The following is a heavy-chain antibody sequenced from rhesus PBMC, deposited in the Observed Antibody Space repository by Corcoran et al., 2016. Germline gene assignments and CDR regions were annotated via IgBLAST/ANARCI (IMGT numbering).Heavy chain of an antibody. CDR1: GVTFTTYY. Sequence: QVQLVQSGSEITQPGPSVKLSCTASGVTFTTYYMPWVRQAPGQGLEWIGMNSPYNANKGYAQNFQGRVTITTDTSTSTGYMELSSLRSEDTAVYYCTREHSNYHDYWGQGVLVTVSS. CDR3: TREHSNYHDY. J-gene: IGHJ4*01. CDR2: NSPYNANK. V-gene: IGHV1-180*01. D-gene: IGHD4-23*01.